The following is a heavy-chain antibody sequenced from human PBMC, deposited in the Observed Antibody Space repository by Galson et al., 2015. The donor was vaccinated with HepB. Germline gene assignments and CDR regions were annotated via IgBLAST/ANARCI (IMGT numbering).Heavy chain of an antibody. J-gene: IGHJ2*01. CDR3: ARRLLDVEGGHFDL. D-gene: IGHD3-22*01. V-gene: IGHV4-4*02. Sequence: TLSLTCAVSGGSISSTNWWSWVRQSPEKGLEWIGDIYRSGKTNYKPSLKSRVTILLDKSMNRFSLNLTSVTAADTALYYCARRLLDVEGGHFDLWGRGTLVTVSS. CDR1: GGSISSTNW. CDR2: IYRSGKT.